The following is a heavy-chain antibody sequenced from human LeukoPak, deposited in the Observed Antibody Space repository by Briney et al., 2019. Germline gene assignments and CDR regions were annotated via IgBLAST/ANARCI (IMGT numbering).Heavy chain of an antibody. D-gene: IGHD3-22*01. J-gene: IGHJ2*01. CDR3: AKDKGDSSGYYYDWYCDL. CDR2: ISWNSGSI. V-gene: IGHV3-9*01. Sequence: GGSLRLSRAASGFTFDDYAMHCVRQAPGKGGEWGSGISWNSGSIGHADSVKCRFTISRDNAKNSLYLQMNSLRAEDTALYYFAKDKGDSSGYYYDWYCDLWGRGTLVTVSS. CDR1: GFTFDDYA.